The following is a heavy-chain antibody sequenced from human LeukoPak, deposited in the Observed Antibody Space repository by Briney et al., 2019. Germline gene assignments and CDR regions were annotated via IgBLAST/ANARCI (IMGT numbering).Heavy chain of an antibody. CDR1: GITFRSYG. Sequence: GGSLRLSCAASGITFRSYGMHWVRQAPGKGLEWVAVISYDGSHKYYADSVKGRFSISRDNAKNTLYLQMNSLRAEDTAIYYCARDHSSSWYNFDYWGQGTLVTVSS. V-gene: IGHV3-30*03. J-gene: IGHJ4*02. D-gene: IGHD6-13*01. CDR2: ISYDGSHK. CDR3: ARDHSSSWYNFDY.